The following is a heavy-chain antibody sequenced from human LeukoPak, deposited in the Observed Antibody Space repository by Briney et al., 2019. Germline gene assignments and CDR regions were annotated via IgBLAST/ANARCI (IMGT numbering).Heavy chain of an antibody. CDR3: ARDPLKGDNFDY. D-gene: IGHD3-10*01. V-gene: IGHV4-59*12. Sequence: SETLSLTCTVSGGSISSYYWSWIRQPPGKGLEWIGYIYYSGSTNYNPSLKSRVTISVDTSKNQFSLQLNSVTPEDTAVYYCARDPLKGDNFDYWGQGTLVTVSS. CDR1: GGSISSYY. CDR2: IYYSGST. J-gene: IGHJ4*02.